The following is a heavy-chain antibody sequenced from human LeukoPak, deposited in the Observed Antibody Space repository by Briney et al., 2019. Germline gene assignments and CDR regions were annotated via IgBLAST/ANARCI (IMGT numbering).Heavy chain of an antibody. CDR2: IYYSGST. CDR1: GGSISSGNYY. Sequence: PSETLSLTCTVSGGSISSGNYYWGWIRQPPGKGLEWIGSIYYSGSTYYNPSLKSRVTISVDTSKNQFSLKLSSVTAADTAVYYCARGLVDTAMVDYWGQGTLVTVSS. CDR3: ARGLVDTAMVDY. V-gene: IGHV4-39*01. D-gene: IGHD5-18*01. J-gene: IGHJ4*02.